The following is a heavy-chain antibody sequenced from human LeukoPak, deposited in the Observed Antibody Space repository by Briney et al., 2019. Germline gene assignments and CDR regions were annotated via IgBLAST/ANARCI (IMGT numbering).Heavy chain of an antibody. CDR1: GFTFDDYA. D-gene: IGHD3-16*01. CDR3: AKDPFPLRLGAFDI. J-gene: IGHJ3*02. Sequence: GRSLRLSCAASGFTFDDYAMHWVRQAPGKGLEWVSGISWNSGSIGYADSVKGRFTISRDNAKNSLYLQMNSLRAEDTALYYCAKDPFPLRLGAFDIWGQGTMVTVSP. V-gene: IGHV3-9*01. CDR2: ISWNSGSI.